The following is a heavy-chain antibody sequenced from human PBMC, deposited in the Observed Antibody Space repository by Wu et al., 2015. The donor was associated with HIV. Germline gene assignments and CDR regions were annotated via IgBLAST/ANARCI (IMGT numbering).Heavy chain of an antibody. J-gene: IGHJ4*02. V-gene: IGHV1-2*02. CDR2: INPKKGGT. D-gene: IGHD1-26*01. CDR1: GYTFSDYV. CDR3: ARLQSLSGLYSNADF. Sequence: QVQLVQSGAEVKKPGSSVKVSCKASGYTFSDYVIYWVRKAPGQGPEWMGWINPKKGGTRYAQKFQGRVTLTRDTAVTTAYMELNSLMSDDTAVYYCARLQSLSGLYSNADFWGQGTLVTVSS.